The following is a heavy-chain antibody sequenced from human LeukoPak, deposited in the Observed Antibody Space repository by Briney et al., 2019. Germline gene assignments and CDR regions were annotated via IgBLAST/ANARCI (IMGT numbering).Heavy chain of an antibody. V-gene: IGHV1-2*02. Sequence: ASVKVSCKASGYIFNDYYMHWVRQAPGQGLEWMGWINPNSGFTNYAQKFQGRVSMTRDMSISTAYMELNRLRSDDTAMYYCARGEYSNGYPYRLDSWGQGTLVTVSS. CDR3: ARGEYSNGYPYRLDS. J-gene: IGHJ4*02. CDR1: GYIFNDYY. CDR2: INPNSGFT. D-gene: IGHD3-16*01.